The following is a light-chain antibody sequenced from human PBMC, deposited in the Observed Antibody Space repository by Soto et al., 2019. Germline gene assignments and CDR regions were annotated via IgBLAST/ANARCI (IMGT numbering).Light chain of an antibody. CDR3: QQYDTYPWT. J-gene: IGKJ1*01. Sequence: DIQMAQSPSTLSASVGDTVTVTCRASQSIHSWLAWYQQKPGKAPKLLIYQASSLESGVPSRFSGTASVTEFTLTISSLQPDDRATYYCQQYDTYPWTFGQGTKVEIK. V-gene: IGKV1-5*03. CDR2: QAS. CDR1: QSIHSW.